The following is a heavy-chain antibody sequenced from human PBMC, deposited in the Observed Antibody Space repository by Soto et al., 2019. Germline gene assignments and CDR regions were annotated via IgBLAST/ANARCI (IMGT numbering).Heavy chain of an antibody. Sequence: RSSLRLSCAASGFTFSSYVMHWVRQAPGKGLEWVAVISYDGSNKYYADSVKGRFTISRDNSKNTLYLQMNSLRAEDTAVYYCAKAPGLSYYFDYWGQGTLVTVSS. J-gene: IGHJ4*02. CDR1: GFTFSSYV. V-gene: IGHV3-30*18. CDR3: AKAPGLSYYFDY. CDR2: ISYDGSNK.